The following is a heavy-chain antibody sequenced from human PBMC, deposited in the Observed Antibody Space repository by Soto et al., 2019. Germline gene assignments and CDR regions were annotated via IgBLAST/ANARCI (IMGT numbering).Heavy chain of an antibody. J-gene: IGHJ5*01. V-gene: IGHV1-69*08. CDR2: INPILGIA. Sequence: QVQLVQSGAEVKKHGSSVKVSCKASGGTFSSYTIRWVRQAPGQGLEWMGRINPILGIANYAQKFQGRVTITADKSTSTAYIELNSLRSEDTAVYYCATDRISGGYCSGGRCYPGGAARSFDSWGQGTLVTVSS. CDR3: ATDRISGGYCSGGRCYPGGAARSFDS. D-gene: IGHD2-15*01. CDR1: GGTFSSYT.